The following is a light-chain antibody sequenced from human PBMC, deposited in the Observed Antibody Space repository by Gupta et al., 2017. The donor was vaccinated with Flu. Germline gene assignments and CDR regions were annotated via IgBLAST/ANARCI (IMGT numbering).Light chain of an antibody. CDR1: NIGSKS. V-gene: IGLV3-21*02. J-gene: IGLJ3*02. CDR2: DDS. Sequence: SSVLTQPPSVSVAPGQTAKITCGGNNIGSKSVHWYQQKPGQAPVLVVYDDSDRPSGIPERFSGSNSGTTATLTISRVEAGDEADYYCQVCDSSSDRWVFGGRTKLTVL. CDR3: QVCDSSSDRWV.